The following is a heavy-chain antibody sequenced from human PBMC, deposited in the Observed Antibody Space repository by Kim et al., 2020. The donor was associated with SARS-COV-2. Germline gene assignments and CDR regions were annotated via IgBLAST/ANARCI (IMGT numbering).Heavy chain of an antibody. CDR3: AREGTEYSSSWYGFGY. V-gene: IGHV3-48*02. D-gene: IGHD6-13*01. J-gene: IGHJ4*02. Sequence: GGSLRLSCAASGFTFSSYSMNWVRQAPGKGLEWVSYISSSSSTIYYADSVKGRFTISRDNAKNSLYLQMNSLRDEDTAVYYCAREGTEYSSSWYGFGYWGQGTLVTVSS. CDR1: GFTFSSYS. CDR2: ISSSSSTI.